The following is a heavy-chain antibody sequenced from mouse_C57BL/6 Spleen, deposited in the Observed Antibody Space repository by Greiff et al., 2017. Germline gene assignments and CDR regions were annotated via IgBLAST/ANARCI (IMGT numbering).Heavy chain of an antibody. D-gene: IGHD2-4*01. CDR3: ARLSWDYDRGGLDY. J-gene: IGHJ2*01. CDR2: IYPGDGDT. Sequence: VQVVESGPELVKPGASVKISCKASGYAFSSSWMNWVKQRPGKGLEWIGRIYPGDGDTNYNGKFKGKATLTADKSSSTAYMQLSSLTSEDSAVYFCARLSWDYDRGGLDYWGQGTTLTVSS. V-gene: IGHV1-82*01. CDR1: GYAFSSSW.